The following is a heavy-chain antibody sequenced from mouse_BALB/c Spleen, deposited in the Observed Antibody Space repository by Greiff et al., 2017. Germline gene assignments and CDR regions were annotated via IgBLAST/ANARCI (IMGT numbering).Heavy chain of an antibody. D-gene: IGHD2-3*01. CDR1: GFSLTGYG. J-gene: IGHJ4*01. V-gene: IGHV2-6-7*01. CDR2: IWGDGST. CDR3: ARGNGYSYYAMDY. Sequence: VQGVESGPGLVAPSQSLSITCTVSGFSLTGYGVNWVRQPPGKGLEWLGMIWGDGSTDYNSALKSRLSISKDNSKSQVFLKMNSLQTDDTARYYCARGNGYSYYAMDYWGQGTSVTVSS.